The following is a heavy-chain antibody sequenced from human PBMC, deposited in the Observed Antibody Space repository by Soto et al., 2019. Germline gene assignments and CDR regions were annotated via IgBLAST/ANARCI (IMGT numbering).Heavy chain of an antibody. V-gene: IGHV4-39*01. CDR2: IYFRGNT. J-gene: IGHJ4*02. D-gene: IGHD3-9*01. CDR3: GRLEGLATISYYFDY. Sequence: SETLSLTCSVSGDSINSDKYYWGWIRQPPGKGLERIGSIYFRGNTYYNPSLESRVTISVDKSKNQFSLKLMSLSAADTAVYYCGRLEGLATISYYFDYWGQGALVTVSS. CDR1: GDSINSDKYY.